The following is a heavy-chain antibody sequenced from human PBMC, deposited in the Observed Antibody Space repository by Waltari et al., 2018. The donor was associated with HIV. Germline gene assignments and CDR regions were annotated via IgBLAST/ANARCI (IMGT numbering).Heavy chain of an antibody. J-gene: IGHJ4*02. V-gene: IGHV3-72*01. D-gene: IGHD1-1*01. CDR2: IRNKPSSYTT. CDR1: GPAFSDYP. CDR3: TTSAIGNIFDN. Sequence: EVQLVESGGGLVQPGGSLRLSCAASGPAFSDYPMDWVRQAPGKGLEWVGRIRNKPSSYTTEYAASVKGRFSISRDDSRNSLYLQMNSLKTEDTAVYYSTTSAIGNIFDNWGQGTLVTVSS.